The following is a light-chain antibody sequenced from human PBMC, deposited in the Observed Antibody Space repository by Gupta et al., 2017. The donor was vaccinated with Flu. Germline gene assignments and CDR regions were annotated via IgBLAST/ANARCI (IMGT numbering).Light chain of an antibody. CDR3: TSYTRSRTRV. V-gene: IGLV2-14*03. J-gene: IGLJ1*01. CDR1: SRDVGGYNF. Sequence: SITITCTGTSRDVGGYNFVSWYHHHPGEAPRLIIYDVDHRPSGVSSRFSGSKSGNTASLTISGLQAEDEGDFYCTSYTRSRTRVFGTGTRVTVL. CDR2: DVD.